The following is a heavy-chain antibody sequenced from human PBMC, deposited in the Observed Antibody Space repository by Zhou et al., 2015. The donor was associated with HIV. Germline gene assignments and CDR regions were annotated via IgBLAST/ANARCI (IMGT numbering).Heavy chain of an antibody. CDR2: IIPIFGTA. V-gene: IGHV1-69*01. CDR1: GGTFSSYA. CDR3: AREACSGGSCYSDYYYGMDV. J-gene: IGHJ6*02. Sequence: QVQLVQSGAEVKKPGSSVKVSCKASGGTFSSYAISWVRQAPGQGLEWMGGIIPIFGTANYAQKFQGRVTITADESTSTAYMELSSLRSEDTAVYYCAREACSGGSCYSDYYYGMDVWGQGTTVTVSS. D-gene: IGHD2-15*01.